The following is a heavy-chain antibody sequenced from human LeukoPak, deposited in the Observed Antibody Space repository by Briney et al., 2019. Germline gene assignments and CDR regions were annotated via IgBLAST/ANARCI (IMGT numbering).Heavy chain of an antibody. D-gene: IGHD5-12*01. V-gene: IGHV4-34*01. CDR1: GGSFSGYY. Sequence: SETLSLTCAVYGGSFSGYYRSWIRQPPGKGLEWIGEINHSGSTNYNPSLKSRVTISVDTSKNQFSLKLSSVTAADTAVYYCAMEKWLRPIDYWGQGTLVTVSS. J-gene: IGHJ4*02. CDR2: INHSGST. CDR3: AMEKWLRPIDY.